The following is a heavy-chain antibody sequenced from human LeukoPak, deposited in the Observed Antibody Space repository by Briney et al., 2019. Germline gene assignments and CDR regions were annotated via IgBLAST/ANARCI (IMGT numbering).Heavy chain of an antibody. CDR3: ATTDILTRYYYYGMDV. Sequence: PSETLSLTCAVYGGSFSGYYWSWIRQPPGKGLEWIGEINHSGSTNYNPSLKSRVTISVDTSKNQFSLKLSSVTAADTAVYYCATTDILTRYYYYGMDVWGQGTTVTVSS. J-gene: IGHJ6*02. CDR2: INHSGST. D-gene: IGHD3-9*01. CDR1: GGSFSGYY. V-gene: IGHV4-34*01.